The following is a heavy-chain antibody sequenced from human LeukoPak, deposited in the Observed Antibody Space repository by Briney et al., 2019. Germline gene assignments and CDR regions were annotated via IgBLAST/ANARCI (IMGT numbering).Heavy chain of an antibody. CDR2: INHSGST. D-gene: IGHD2-2*02. Sequence: PSETLSLTCAVYGGSFSGYYWSWIRQPPGKGLEWIGEINHSGSTNYNPSLKSRVTISVDTSKNQFSLKLSSVTAADTVVYYCARGPSYLRISGYCSSTSCYIIPGGYYFDYWGQGTLVTVSS. J-gene: IGHJ4*02. CDR1: GGSFSGYY. V-gene: IGHV4-34*01. CDR3: ARGPSYLRISGYCSSTSCYIIPGGYYFDY.